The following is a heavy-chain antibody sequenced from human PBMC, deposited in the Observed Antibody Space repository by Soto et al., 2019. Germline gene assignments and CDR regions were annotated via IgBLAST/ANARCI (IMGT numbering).Heavy chain of an antibody. V-gene: IGHV3-72*01. Sequence: EVQLVESGGGLVQPGGSLRLSCAASGFTFSDHYMDWVRQAPGEGLEWVGRIKNKANSYTTEYAASVEGRFTISRDDSRNSLFLQMNGLKTEDTAVYYWTRVKLCVSAGCHRVLDVWGEGTTVTVSS. CDR3: TRVKLCVSAGCHRVLDV. J-gene: IGHJ6*04. CDR2: IKNKANSYTT. D-gene: IGHD2-2*01. CDR1: GFTFSDHY.